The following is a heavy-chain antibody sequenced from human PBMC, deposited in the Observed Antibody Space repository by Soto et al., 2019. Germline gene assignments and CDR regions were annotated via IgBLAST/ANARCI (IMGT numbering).Heavy chain of an antibody. J-gene: IGHJ6*02. D-gene: IGHD6-19*01. Sequence: ASVKVSCKASGYTFTSYDINWVRQATGQGLEWMGWMNPNSGNTGYAQKFQGRVTMTRDTSISTAYMELSRLTSDDTAVYYCARGGAVAAYYYYSAMDVWGQGTSVTVSS. V-gene: IGHV1-8*01. CDR3: ARGGAVAAYYYYSAMDV. CDR2: MNPNSGNT. CDR1: GYTFTSYD.